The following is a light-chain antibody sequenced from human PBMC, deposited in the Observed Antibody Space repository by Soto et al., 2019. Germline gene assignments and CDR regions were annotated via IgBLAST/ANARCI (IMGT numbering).Light chain of an antibody. CDR2: GVS. CDR1: SSDVGNYNY. J-gene: IGLJ3*02. V-gene: IGLV2-14*01. CDR3: SSYTSSSTWL. Sequence: QSALTQPASVSGSPGQSITISYTGTSSDVGNYNYVSWYQQHPGKAPKLMIYGVSNRPSEVSNRFSGSKSGNTASLTVSGLQAEDEADYYCSSYTSSSTWLFGGGTQLTVL.